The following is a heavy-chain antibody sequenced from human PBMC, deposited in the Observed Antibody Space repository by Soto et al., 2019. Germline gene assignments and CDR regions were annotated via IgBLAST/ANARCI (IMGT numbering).Heavy chain of an antibody. CDR3: ARHPYDFWSGFY. CDR1: GGSISSSSYY. CDR2: IYYSGRT. V-gene: IGHV4-39*01. J-gene: IGHJ4*02. D-gene: IGHD3-3*01. Sequence: QLQLQESGPGLVKPSETLSLTCTVSGGSISSSSYYWSWIRQPPGKGLEWIGSIYYSGRTYYNPSLKSRVTLSVDTPKTQLSLKLSSVTAADTAVYCCARHPYDFWSGFYWGQGNLVTVSS.